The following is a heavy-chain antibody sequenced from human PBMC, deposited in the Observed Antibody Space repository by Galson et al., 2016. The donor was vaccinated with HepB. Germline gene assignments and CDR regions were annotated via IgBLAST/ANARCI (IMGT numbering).Heavy chain of an antibody. CDR3: ASPGGWFRN. V-gene: IGHV3-48*02. CDR2: ISSSTSAI. Sequence: SLRLSCAASGLSVSTYNMHWVRQAPGKGLEWVSYISSSTSAICYADSVKGRFTISRDNAENSLYLQMNSLRDEDTAVYYCASPGGWFRNWGQGTLITVSS. J-gene: IGHJ4*02. CDR1: GLSVSTYN. D-gene: IGHD6-19*01.